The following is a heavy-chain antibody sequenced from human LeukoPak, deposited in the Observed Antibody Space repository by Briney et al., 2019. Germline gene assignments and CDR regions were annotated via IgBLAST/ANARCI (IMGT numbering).Heavy chain of an antibody. D-gene: IGHD6-19*01. J-gene: IGHJ4*02. CDR1: GFTFSNYG. CDR2: IWYDGSKR. V-gene: IGHV3-33*01. Sequence: PGRSLRLSCAASGFTFSNYGMHWVRQAPGRGLEWVAVIWYDGSKRYYADSVMGRFTISRDNSKNTPYLEISSLRDEDTGVYYCSATDHFSTGWADYWGQGVLVTVSS. CDR3: SATDHFSTGWADY.